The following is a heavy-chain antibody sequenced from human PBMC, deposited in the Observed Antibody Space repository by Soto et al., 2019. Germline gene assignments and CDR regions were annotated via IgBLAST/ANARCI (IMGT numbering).Heavy chain of an antibody. CDR2: IIPIFGTA. CDR1: GGTFSSYS. J-gene: IGHJ4*02. D-gene: IGHD3-22*01. V-gene: IGHV1-69*13. CDR3: ASLVYYYDSSGYLDY. Sequence: GASVNVSFKSSGGTFSSYSISWGRQAPGQGLECMGGIIPIFGTANYAQKFQGRVTIAADESTSTAYMELSSLRSEDTAVYYCASLVYYYDSSGYLDYWGQGTLVTVSS.